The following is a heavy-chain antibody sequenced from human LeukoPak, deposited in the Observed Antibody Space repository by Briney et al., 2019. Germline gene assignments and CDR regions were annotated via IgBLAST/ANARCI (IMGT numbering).Heavy chain of an antibody. V-gene: IGHV3-33*03. J-gene: IGHJ4*02. CDR2: IWYDGSNK. Sequence: GGSLRLSCAASGVAFDSHGMHWVRQAPGKGLEWVAVIWYDGSNKDYADSVKGRFTISRDNAKNTLYLQMNSLRAEDTAIYYCAGTLSGSYYVGDYWGQGTLVTVSS. CDR3: AGTLSGSYYVGDY. CDR1: GVAFDSHG. D-gene: IGHD1-26*01.